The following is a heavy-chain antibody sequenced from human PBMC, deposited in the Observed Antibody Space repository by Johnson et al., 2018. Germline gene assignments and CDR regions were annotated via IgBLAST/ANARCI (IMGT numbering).Heavy chain of an antibody. CDR3: ARDYTRGYSYGCGAFDI. CDR2: IWYDGSNK. V-gene: IGHV3-33*01. D-gene: IGHD5-18*01. CDR1: GFTFSSYG. J-gene: IGHJ3*02. Sequence: QVQLVQSGGGVVQPGRSLRLSCAASGFTFSSYGMHWVRQAPGKGLEWVAVIWYDGSNKYYADSVKGRFTISRENSKNTLYLQMNNLRAEDTALYYCARDYTRGYSYGCGAFDIWGQGTMVTVSS.